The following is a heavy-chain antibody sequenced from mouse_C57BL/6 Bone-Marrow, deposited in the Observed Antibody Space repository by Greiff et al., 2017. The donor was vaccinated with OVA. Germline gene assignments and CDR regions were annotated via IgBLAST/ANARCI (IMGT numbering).Heavy chain of an antibody. Sequence: EVKLMEPGGGLVKPGGSLKLSCAASGFTFSDYGMHWVRQAPEKGLEWVAYISSGSSTIYYADKFKGRSTLTIDNAKNTLYLQMTSLRSEDTAMYYCARIYYDYSYYAMDYWGQGTSVTVSS. CDR1: GFTFSDYG. CDR3: ARIYYDYSYYAMDY. D-gene: IGHD2-4*01. CDR2: ISSGSSTI. J-gene: IGHJ4*01. V-gene: IGHV5-17*01.